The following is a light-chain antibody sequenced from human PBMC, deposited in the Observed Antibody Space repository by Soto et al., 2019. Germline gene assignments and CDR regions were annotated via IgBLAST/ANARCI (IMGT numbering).Light chain of an antibody. CDR1: QSISSW. Sequence: DIQMTQSPSTLSASVGDRVTITCRASQSISSWLAWYQQKPGKAPNLLIYDASTLRSGVPARFSGTGSGTDFTLTISGLEPEDFAVYYCQQRTNWPRTFGGGTKVDIK. J-gene: IGKJ4*01. CDR3: QQRTNWPRT. V-gene: IGKV1-5*01. CDR2: DAS.